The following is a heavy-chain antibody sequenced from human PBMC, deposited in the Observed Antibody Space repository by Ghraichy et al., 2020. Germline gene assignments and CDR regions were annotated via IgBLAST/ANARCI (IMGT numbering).Heavy chain of an antibody. J-gene: IGHJ5*02. D-gene: IGHD6-19*01. V-gene: IGHV4-59*01. Sequence: SQTLSLTCTVSGDSISSYYWSWIRQPPGKGLEWIGYINYSGRTNYNPSLKSRVTMSVDTSKNQFSLNLNSVTAADTALYYCARGRVAVAGPGAGWLDPWGQGALVTVSS. CDR2: INYSGRT. CDR3: ARGRVAVAGPGAGWLDP. CDR1: GDSISSYY.